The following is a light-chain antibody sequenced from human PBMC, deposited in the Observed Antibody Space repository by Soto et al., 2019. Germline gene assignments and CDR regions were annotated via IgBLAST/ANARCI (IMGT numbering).Light chain of an antibody. J-gene: IGKJ5*01. CDR1: QSVRGSF. Sequence: EIVLTQSPGTLSLSPGERASLSCRASQSVRGSFVAWYQQKPGQAPRLLIYDASSRAAGIPDRFSGSGSGTHFSLTISRLEPEDFAVYYCQQYGGSPPITFGQGTRLEIK. V-gene: IGKV3-20*01. CDR3: QQYGGSPPIT. CDR2: DAS.